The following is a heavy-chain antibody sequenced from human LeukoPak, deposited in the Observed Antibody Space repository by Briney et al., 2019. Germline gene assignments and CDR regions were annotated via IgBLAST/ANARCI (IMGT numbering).Heavy chain of an antibody. D-gene: IGHD6-19*01. V-gene: IGHV1-8*02. J-gene: IGHJ6*03. CDR1: GYTFTSNG. CDR3: ARGFGIAVAGTYYMDV. CDR2: ISCHNGDT. Sequence: GASVKVSCKVSGYTFTSNGITWVRQAPGQGLEWVGWISCHNGDTRYAQNFQGRVTMTRNTSISTAYMELSSLRSEDTAVYYCARGFGIAVAGTYYMDVWGKGTTVTISS.